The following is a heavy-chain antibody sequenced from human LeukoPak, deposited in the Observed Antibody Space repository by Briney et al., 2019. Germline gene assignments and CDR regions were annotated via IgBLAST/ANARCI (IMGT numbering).Heavy chain of an antibody. CDR2: IYPGDSDT. CDR1: GYSFTSYW. V-gene: IGHV5-51*01. CDR3: ARRSSSWDRYDN. J-gene: IGHJ4*02. Sequence: GESLKISCKGSGYSFTSYWIGWVRQMPGKGLEWMGIIYPGDSDTKYSPSFQGQVTISADKSISAAYLQWSSLKASGTAMYYCARRSSSWDRYDNWGQGTLVTVSS. D-gene: IGHD6-13*01.